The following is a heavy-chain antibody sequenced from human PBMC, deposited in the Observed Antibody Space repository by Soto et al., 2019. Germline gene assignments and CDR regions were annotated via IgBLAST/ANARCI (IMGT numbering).Heavy chain of an antibody. J-gene: IGHJ6*02. CDR1: GFTFSNAW. V-gene: IGHV3-15*01. CDR2: IKSKTDGGTT. D-gene: IGHD1-26*01. CDR3: TTGIGEWELLPFDYYYGMDV. Sequence: PGGSLRLSCAASGFTFSNAWMSWVRQAPGKGLEWVGRIKSKTDGGTTDYAAPVKGRFTISRDDSKNTLYLQMNSLKTEDTAVYYCTTGIGEWELLPFDYYYGMDVWGQGTTVTVSS.